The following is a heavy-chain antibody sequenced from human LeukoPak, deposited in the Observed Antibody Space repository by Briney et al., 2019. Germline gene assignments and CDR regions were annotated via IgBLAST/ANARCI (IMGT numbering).Heavy chain of an antibody. CDR1: GYTFTGYY. Sequence: ASVKVSFTASGYTFTGYYMHWVRQAPGQGLEWMGWGNPNSGGTNYAQKFQGSVTMTRDTSISTAYMELSRLRSDDTAVYYCAGSIRRFLEWPTEYYFDYWGQGTLVTVSS. CDR2: GNPNSGGT. J-gene: IGHJ4*02. V-gene: IGHV1-2*02. D-gene: IGHD3-3*01. CDR3: AGSIRRFLEWPTEYYFDY.